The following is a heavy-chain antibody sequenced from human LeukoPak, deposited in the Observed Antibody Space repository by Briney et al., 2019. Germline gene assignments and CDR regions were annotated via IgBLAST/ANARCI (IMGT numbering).Heavy chain of an antibody. CDR3: AKDPDVLLWFGELLSSFDP. CDR1: GFTFSSYA. CDR2: IRASGSDI. Sequence: PGGSLRLSCAASGFTFSSYAMSWVRQAPGKGLEWVSYIRASGSDIYYADSVKGRLTTSRDNSKNTLYLEMNSLRVEDTAVYYCAKDPDVLLWFGELLSSFDPWGQGTLVTVSS. V-gene: IGHV3-23*01. J-gene: IGHJ5*02. D-gene: IGHD3-10*01.